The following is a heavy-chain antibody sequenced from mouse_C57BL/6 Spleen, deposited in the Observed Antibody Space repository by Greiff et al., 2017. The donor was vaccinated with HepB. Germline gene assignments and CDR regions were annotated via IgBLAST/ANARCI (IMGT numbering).Heavy chain of an antibody. V-gene: IGHV5-4*01. CDR2: ISDGGSYT. CDR1: GFTFSSYA. J-gene: IGHJ2*01. CDR3: AREGGSSGPYYFDY. D-gene: IGHD3-2*02. Sequence: EVQRVESGGGLVKPGGSLKLSCAASGFTFSSYAMSWVRQTPEKRLEWVATISDGGSYTYYPDNVKGRFTISRDNAKNNLYLQMSHLKSEDTAMYYCAREGGSSGPYYFDYWGQGTTLTVSS.